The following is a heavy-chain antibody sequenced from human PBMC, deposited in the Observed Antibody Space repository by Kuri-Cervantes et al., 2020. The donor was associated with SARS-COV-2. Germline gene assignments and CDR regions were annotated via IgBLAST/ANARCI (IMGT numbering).Heavy chain of an antibody. CDR3: ARQSEGSGSYY. D-gene: IGHD1-26*01. V-gene: IGHV4-39*01. CDR2: IKYSGST. J-gene: IGHJ4*02. Sequence: SETLSLTCTVSGASIGSTDSYWGWIRQPPGKAKEWIGSIKYSGSTLYSPSLKSRVTFSVDTSKNQFSLKLSSVTAADTAVYYCARQSEGSGSYYWGQGTLVTVSS. CDR1: GASIGSTDSY.